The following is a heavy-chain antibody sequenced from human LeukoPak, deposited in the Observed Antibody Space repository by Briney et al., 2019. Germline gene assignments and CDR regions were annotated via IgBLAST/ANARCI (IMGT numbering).Heavy chain of an antibody. Sequence: EALVKVSCKASGYTFTGYYIHWVRQAPGQGLEWMGWINPNSGGTNYAQKFQGRVTMTRDTSITTAYMDLSRLISDDTAVYYCARTPREYQLPSDYWGQGTLVTVSS. CDR3: ARTPREYQLPSDY. CDR2: INPNSGGT. J-gene: IGHJ4*02. CDR1: GYTFTGYY. V-gene: IGHV1-2*02. D-gene: IGHD2-2*01.